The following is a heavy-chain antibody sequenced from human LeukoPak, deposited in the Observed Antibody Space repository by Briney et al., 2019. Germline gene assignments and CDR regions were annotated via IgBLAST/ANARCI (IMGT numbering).Heavy chain of an antibody. D-gene: IGHD6-13*01. J-gene: IGHJ4*02. CDR2: ISSSGSTI. CDR1: GFTFSSYS. Sequence: SGGSLRLSCAASGFTFSSYSMNWVRQAPGKGLEWVSYISSSGSTIYYADSVKGRFTISRDNAKNSLYLQMNSLRAEDTAVYYCARAMRIAAAEYFFDYWGRGTLVTVSS. V-gene: IGHV3-48*04. CDR3: ARAMRIAAAEYFFDY.